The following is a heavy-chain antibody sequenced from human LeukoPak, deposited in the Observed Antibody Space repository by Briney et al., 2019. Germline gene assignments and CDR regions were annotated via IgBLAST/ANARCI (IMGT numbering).Heavy chain of an antibody. CDR2: INQSGST. J-gene: IGHJ4*02. Sequence: SETLSLTCAVSGGSFSDYYWSCIRQSPGRGLEWIGEINQSGSTDYNPSLKSRVIISMDTSKTQFSLNLSSVTAADTAVYYCARDYDSSGYYPFYWGQGTPVTVSS. CDR1: GGSFSDYY. D-gene: IGHD3-22*01. V-gene: IGHV4-34*01. CDR3: ARDYDSSGYYPFY.